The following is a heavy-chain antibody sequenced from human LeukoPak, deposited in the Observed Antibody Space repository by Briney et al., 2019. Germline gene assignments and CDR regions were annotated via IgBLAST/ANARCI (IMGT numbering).Heavy chain of an antibody. CDR3: AKALYDYVWGSYGDAFDI. D-gene: IGHD3-16*01. CDR1: GFTFSSYG. J-gene: IGHJ3*02. V-gene: IGHV3-33*06. CDR2: IWYDGSNK. Sequence: GRSLRLSCAASGFTFSSYGMHWVRQAPGKGLEWVAVIWYDGSNKYYADSVKGRFTISRDNSKNTLYLQMNSLRAEDTAVYYCAKALYDYVWGSYGDAFDIWGQGTMVTVSS.